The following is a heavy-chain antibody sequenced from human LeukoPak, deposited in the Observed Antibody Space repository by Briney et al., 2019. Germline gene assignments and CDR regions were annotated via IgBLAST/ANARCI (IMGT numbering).Heavy chain of an antibody. V-gene: IGHV4-34*01. D-gene: IGHD2-8*01. CDR2: INHSGST. CDR1: GGSFGGYY. Sequence: SETLSLTCAVYGGSFGGYYWSWIRQPPGKGLEWIGEINHSGSTNYNPSLKSRVTISVDTSKNQFSLKLSSVTAADTAVYYCARKVGRPFETNNWFDPWGQGTLVTVSS. J-gene: IGHJ5*02. CDR3: ARKVGRPFETNNWFDP.